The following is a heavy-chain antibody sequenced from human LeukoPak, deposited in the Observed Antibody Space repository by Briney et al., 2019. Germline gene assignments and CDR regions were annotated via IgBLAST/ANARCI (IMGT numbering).Heavy chain of an antibody. J-gene: IGHJ4*02. CDR1: GFTFSSYS. Sequence: PGGSLRLSCAASGFTFSSYSMNWVRQAPGKGLEWVTFIPSDGGRKYYADSVKGRFTISRDNSRNTLYLQMNSLRPEDTAVYYCAKDSPTRLKERTVAGTGLDYWGQGTLVTVSS. CDR3: AKDSPTRLKERTVAGTGLDY. V-gene: IGHV3-30*02. CDR2: IPSDGGRK. D-gene: IGHD6-19*01.